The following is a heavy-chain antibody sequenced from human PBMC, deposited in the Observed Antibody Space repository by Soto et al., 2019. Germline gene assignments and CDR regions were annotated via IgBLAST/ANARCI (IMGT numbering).Heavy chain of an antibody. Sequence: SETLSLTCTVSGDSISPYYWSWIRQPPGKGLEWIGYIFYSGSTSYDPSLKSRVTISRDNSKNTLYLQMNTLGADDTAVYYCAGGKAKYYFDYWGQGSLVTVSS. V-gene: IGHV4-59*08. J-gene: IGHJ4*02. CDR2: IFYSGST. CDR1: GDSISPYY. D-gene: IGHD3-16*01. CDR3: AGGKAKYYFDY.